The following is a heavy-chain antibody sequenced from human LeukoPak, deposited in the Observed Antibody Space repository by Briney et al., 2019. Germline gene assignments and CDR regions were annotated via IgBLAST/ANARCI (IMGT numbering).Heavy chain of an antibody. CDR1: GYTFTSYD. V-gene: IGHV1-8*01. D-gene: IGHD3-10*01. CDR3: ATHYYGSETYAFDI. J-gene: IGHJ3*02. Sequence: ASVKVSCKASGYTFTSYDINWVRQATGQGLEWMGWMNPNSGNTGYAQKFQGRVTITADASTSTAYMELSSLRSQDTAIYYCATHYYGSETYAFDIWGQGTMVTVSS. CDR2: MNPNSGNT.